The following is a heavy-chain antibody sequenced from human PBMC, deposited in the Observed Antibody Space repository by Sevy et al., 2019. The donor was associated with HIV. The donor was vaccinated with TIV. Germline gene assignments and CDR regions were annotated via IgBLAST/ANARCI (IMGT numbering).Heavy chain of an antibody. CDR3: ARLEASGSGWYGNGMDV. CDR2: ISAYNGHT. Sequence: ASVKVSCKASGYPFSTYAISWVRQAPGQGLECMGWISAYNGHTNYAQSLQDRVTMTTDTSTSTAYMELRSLRSDDTAVYYCARLEASGSGWYGNGMDVWGQGTTVTASS. CDR1: GYPFSTYA. J-gene: IGHJ6*02. V-gene: IGHV1-18*01. D-gene: IGHD6-19*01.